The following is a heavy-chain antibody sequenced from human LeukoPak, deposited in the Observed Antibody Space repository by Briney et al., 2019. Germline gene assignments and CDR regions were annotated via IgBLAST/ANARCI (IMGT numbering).Heavy chain of an antibody. CDR3: ARSELGYNYHYMDV. CDR2: ISSSGSTI. J-gene: IGHJ6*03. V-gene: IGHV3-48*04. Sequence: GGSLRLSCAASGFTFSSYGMSWVRQAPGKGLEWVSYISSSGSTIYYADSVKGRFTISRDNAKNSLYLQMNSLRAEDTAVYYCARSELGYNYHYMDVWGKGTTVTISS. CDR1: GFTFSSYG. D-gene: IGHD3-10*01.